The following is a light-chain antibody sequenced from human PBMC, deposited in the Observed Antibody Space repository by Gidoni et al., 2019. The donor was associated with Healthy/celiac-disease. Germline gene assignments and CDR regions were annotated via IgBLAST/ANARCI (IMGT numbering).Light chain of an antibody. CDR2: DAS. CDR1: QSVSSY. J-gene: IGKJ4*01. V-gene: IGKV3-11*01. Sequence: DNVLIHYPATLSLSAGERATLSCRASQSVSSYFAWYQQKPGQAPRLLSNDASNRATGSPARFSASGSITVVTLTIGSLLPEDFVVYYCHRRSNLPFTFGRGTKVEIK. CDR3: HRRSNLPFT.